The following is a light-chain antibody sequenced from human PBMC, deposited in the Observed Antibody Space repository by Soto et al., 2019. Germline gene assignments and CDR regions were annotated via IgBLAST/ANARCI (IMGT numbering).Light chain of an antibody. CDR1: QSVGMY. J-gene: IGKJ4*01. V-gene: IGKV3-11*01. CDR3: QHRYSWPLT. CDR2: DAS. Sequence: EVVLTQSPATLSSSPGERATLSCRASQSVGMYLAWYQHKPGQAPRLLIYDASNRATGIPARFSGSGSGTDFTLTISSLEPEDFAVYYCQHRYSWPLTFGGGTRVEIK.